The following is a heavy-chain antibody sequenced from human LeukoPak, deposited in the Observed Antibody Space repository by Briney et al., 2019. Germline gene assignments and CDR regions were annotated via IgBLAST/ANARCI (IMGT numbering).Heavy chain of an antibody. CDR3: AKEALRYFDWLNYMDV. J-gene: IGHJ6*03. V-gene: IGHV3-30*02. CDR1: GFTFSNYG. CDR2: IRYDGSNK. Sequence: GGSLRLSCAASGFTFSNYGMHWVRQAPGKGLEWVAFIRYDGSNKYYADSVKGRFTISRDNSKNTLDLQMHSLRAEDTAVYYCAKEALRYFDWLNYMDVWGKGTTVTVSS. D-gene: IGHD3-9*01.